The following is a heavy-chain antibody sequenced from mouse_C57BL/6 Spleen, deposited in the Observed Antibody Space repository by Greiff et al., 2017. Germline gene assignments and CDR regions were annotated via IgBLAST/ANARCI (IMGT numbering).Heavy chain of an antibody. D-gene: IGHD2-5*01. CDR3: ARTDSNYGGGAMDY. Sequence: VQLQQSGPELVKPGASVKISCKASGYSFTGYYMNWVKQSPEKSLEWIGEINPSTGGTTYNQKFKAKATLTVDKSSSTAYMQLKSLTSEDSAVYYCARTDSNYGGGAMDYWGQGTSVTVSS. J-gene: IGHJ4*01. V-gene: IGHV1-42*01. CDR2: INPSTGGT. CDR1: GYSFTGYY.